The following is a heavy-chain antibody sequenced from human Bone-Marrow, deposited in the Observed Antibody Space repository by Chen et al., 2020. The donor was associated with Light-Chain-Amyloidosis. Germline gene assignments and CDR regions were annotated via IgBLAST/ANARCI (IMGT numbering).Heavy chain of an antibody. CDR3: ARENSPAATRAFDI. CDR1: GFTFSRFS. V-gene: IGHV3-33*01. D-gene: IGHD2-15*01. CDR2: MLSDGSTK. Sequence: QVQLVESGGGVVQPGMSLRLSCAASGFTFSRFSMHWVRQAPGKGLEWVAVMLSDGSTKKYGDSVKGRFTISRDNSKNALYLQMNTLSAEDTAVYYCARENSPAATRAFDIWGQGTLVTVSS. J-gene: IGHJ3*02.